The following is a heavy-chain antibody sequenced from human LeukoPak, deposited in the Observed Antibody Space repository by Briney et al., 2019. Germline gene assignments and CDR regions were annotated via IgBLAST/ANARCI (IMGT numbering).Heavy chain of an antibody. V-gene: IGHV4-4*02. Sequence: SETLSLTCTVSGGSISTNWWGWVRQPPGKGLEWIGEIYHSGSTNYNTSLTSRVTISIDTSKNQLSLKLSSVTAADTAVYYCARRPVVRWLQYRDWGQGTLVTVSS. J-gene: IGHJ4*02. CDR1: GGSISTNW. CDR3: ARRPVVRWLQYRD. CDR2: IYHSGST. D-gene: IGHD5-24*01.